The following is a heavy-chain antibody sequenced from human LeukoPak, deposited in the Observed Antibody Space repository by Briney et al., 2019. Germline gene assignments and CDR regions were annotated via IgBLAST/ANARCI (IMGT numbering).Heavy chain of an antibody. CDR3: ARDLVFSSSNMDV. V-gene: IGHV1-69*06. D-gene: IGHD6-6*01. CDR2: IIPIFGTA. J-gene: IGHJ6*03. CDR1: GGTFSSYA. Sequence: ASVKFSCKASGGTFSSYAISWVRQAPGQGLEWMGGIIPIFGTANYAQKFQGRVTITADKSTSTAYMELSSLRSEDTAVYYCARDLVFSSSNMDVWGKGTTVTVSS.